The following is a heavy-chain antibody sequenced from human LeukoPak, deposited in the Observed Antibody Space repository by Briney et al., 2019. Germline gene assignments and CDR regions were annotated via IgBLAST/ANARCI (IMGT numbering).Heavy chain of an antibody. V-gene: IGHV1-69*05. D-gene: IGHD3-22*01. CDR3: ARDHGDYDSSGYYSRYFQH. CDR2: IIPIFGTA. CDR1: GGTFSSYA. Sequence: SVKVSCKASGGTFSSYAISWVRQAPGQGLEWMGRIIPIFGTANYAQKFQGRVTMTTDTSTSTAYMELRSLRSDDTAVYYCARDHGDYDSSGYYSRYFQHWGQGTLVTVSS. J-gene: IGHJ1*01.